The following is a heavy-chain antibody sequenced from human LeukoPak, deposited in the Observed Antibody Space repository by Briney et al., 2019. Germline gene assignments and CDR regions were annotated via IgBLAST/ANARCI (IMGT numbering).Heavy chain of an antibody. J-gene: IGHJ4*02. CDR3: ARQTVGVTGVGITGVFDS. D-gene: IGHD1-26*01. CDR2: ISSSGTTI. Sequence: GGSLRLSCAASRFKLIDYYMTWISQAPGKGLEWVSSISSSGTTIDYADSVKVRFTISRDNRRKFLYLQMNSLRVEDTAVYYCARQTVGVTGVGITGVFDSWGQGTLVTVSS. CDR1: RFKLIDYY. V-gene: IGHV3-11*01.